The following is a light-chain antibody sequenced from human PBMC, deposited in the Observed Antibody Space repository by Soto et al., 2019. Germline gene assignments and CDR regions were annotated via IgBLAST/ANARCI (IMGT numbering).Light chain of an antibody. CDR1: QSISSW. V-gene: IGKV1-5*01. CDR3: QQYNSHPGT. CDR2: DAS. J-gene: IGKJ1*01. Sequence: DILMTQSPSTLSASVGDRVTITCRASQSISSWLAWYQQKPGKAPKLLIYDASSLESGVPSRFSGSGSGTEFTLTISSLQPDDFATYYCQQYNSHPGTFGQGTKVEIK.